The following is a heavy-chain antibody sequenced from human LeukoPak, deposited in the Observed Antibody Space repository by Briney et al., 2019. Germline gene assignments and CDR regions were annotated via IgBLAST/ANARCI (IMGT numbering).Heavy chain of an antibody. V-gene: IGHV1-8*01. J-gene: IGHJ6*02. CDR2: MNPNSGNT. CDR1: GYTFTIYD. CDR3: ARDRDYDFWSGYYTDYGMDV. D-gene: IGHD3-3*01. Sequence: ASVTVSCKASGYTFTIYDINWVRQATGQGLEWMGWMNPNSGNTGYAQKFQGRVTMTRNTSISTAYMELSSLRSEDTAVYYCARDRDYDFWSGYYTDYGMDVWGQGTTVTVSS.